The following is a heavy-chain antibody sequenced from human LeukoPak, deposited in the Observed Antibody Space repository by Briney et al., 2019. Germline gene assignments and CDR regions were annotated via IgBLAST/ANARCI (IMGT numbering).Heavy chain of an antibody. J-gene: IGHJ4*02. Sequence: ATVKVSCKASGYTFTSYYMHWVRQAPGQGLEWMGIINPSGGSTSYAQKFQGRVTMTRDTSTSTVYMELSSLRSEDTAVYYCARGLGRYYYGSGSYPFDYWGQGTLVTVSS. CDR1: GYTFTSYY. D-gene: IGHD3-10*01. CDR2: INPSGGST. CDR3: ARGLGRYYYGSGSYPFDY. V-gene: IGHV1-46*01.